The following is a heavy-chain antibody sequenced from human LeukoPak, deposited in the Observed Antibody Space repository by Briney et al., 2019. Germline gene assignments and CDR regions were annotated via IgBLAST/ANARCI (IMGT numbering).Heavy chain of an antibody. Sequence: SETLSLTCTVSGGSISSYYWSWIRQTPGKGLEWIGYIYYSGSTNYNPSLKSRVTISVDTSKNQFSLKLSSVTAADTAVYYCARDRRKNWSYGAMNWYFDLWGRGTLVTVSS. CDR2: IYYSGST. D-gene: IGHD1-7*01. V-gene: IGHV4-59*01. CDR1: GGSISSYY. J-gene: IGHJ2*01. CDR3: ARDRRKNWSYGAMNWYFDL.